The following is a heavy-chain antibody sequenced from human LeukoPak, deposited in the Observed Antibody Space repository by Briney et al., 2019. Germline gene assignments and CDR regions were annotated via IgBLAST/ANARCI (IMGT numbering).Heavy chain of an antibody. Sequence: PGGSLRLSCAASGFTVSSNYMSWVRQAPGKGLEWVADIKEDGSKKYYMDSVKGRFTVSRDNAKNSLFLQMNSLRAEDSAVYYCAALWDGGYWGQGTLVTVSS. CDR1: GFTVSSNY. D-gene: IGHD3-16*01. CDR3: AALWDGGY. V-gene: IGHV3-7*01. J-gene: IGHJ4*02. CDR2: IKEDGSKK.